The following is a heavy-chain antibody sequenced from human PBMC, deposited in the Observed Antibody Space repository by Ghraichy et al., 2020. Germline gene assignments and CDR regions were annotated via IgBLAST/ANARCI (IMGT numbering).Heavy chain of an antibody. CDR1: GYTFTSYG. CDR3: ARDLRLGELSLYVTSIYYYGMDV. J-gene: IGHJ6*02. Sequence: ASVKVSCKASGYTFTSYGISWVRQAPGQGLEWMGWISAYNGNTNYAQKLQGRVTMTTDTSTSTAYMELRSLRSDDTAVYYCARDLRLGELSLYVTSIYYYGMDVWGQGTTVTVSS. D-gene: IGHD3-16*02. V-gene: IGHV1-18*04. CDR2: ISAYNGNT.